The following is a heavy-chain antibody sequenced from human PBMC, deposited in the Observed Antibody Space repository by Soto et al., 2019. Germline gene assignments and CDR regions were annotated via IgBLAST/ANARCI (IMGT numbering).Heavy chain of an antibody. V-gene: IGHV3-74*01. D-gene: IGHD6-13*01. J-gene: IGHJ2*01. CDR3: ARVAVAAPRSWYFDL. CDR1: GFTFSDYW. CDR2: IRGDGSST. Sequence: EVQLVESGGGLVQPGGSRRLSCAASGFTFSDYWMHWFRQAPGKGLVWVSRIRGDGSSTSHADSVKGRLTNSRDNAKDTLYLQMNSLTVEDTAIYYCARVAVAAPRSWYFDLWGRGTLVTVSS.